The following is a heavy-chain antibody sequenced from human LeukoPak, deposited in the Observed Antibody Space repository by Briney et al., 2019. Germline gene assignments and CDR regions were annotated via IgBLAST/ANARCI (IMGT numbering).Heavy chain of an antibody. CDR3: VRDTYGGRNNIDY. J-gene: IGHJ4*02. Sequence: ASVKVSCKASGYTFTSYAMNWVRQAPGQGLEWMGWINTNTGNPTYAQGFTGRFVFSLDTSVSTAYLQISSLKAEDTAMFYCVRDTYGGRNNIDYWGQGTLVTVSS. V-gene: IGHV7-4-1*02. D-gene: IGHD4-23*01. CDR2: INTNTGNP. CDR1: GYTFTSYA.